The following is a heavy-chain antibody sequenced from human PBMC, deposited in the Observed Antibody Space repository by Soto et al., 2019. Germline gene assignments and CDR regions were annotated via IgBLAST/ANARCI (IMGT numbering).Heavy chain of an antibody. CDR2: IYSTGTT. J-gene: IGHJ4*02. D-gene: IGHD3-10*01. CDR3: AKDGRGSGSHYNSFGY. CDR1: GFTVGNNY. V-gene: IGHV3-53*01. Sequence: ESGGGLIQPGGSLKLSCAASGFTVGNNYMSWVRQAPGKGLEWVSLIYSTGTTKYADSVKGRFTVSRDNAKNTLYLQMNSLRAEHTAVYYCAKDGRGSGSHYNSFGYWGQGTLVTVSS.